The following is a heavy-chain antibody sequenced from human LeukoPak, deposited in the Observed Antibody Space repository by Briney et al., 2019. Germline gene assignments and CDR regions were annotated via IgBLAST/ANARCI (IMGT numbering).Heavy chain of an antibody. J-gene: IGHJ5*02. D-gene: IGHD1-26*01. CDR1: GFTFSSYG. V-gene: IGHV3-33*01. Sequence: GGSLRLSCAASGFTFSSYGMHWVRQAPGKGLEWVAVIWYDGSNKYYADSVKGRFTISRDNSKNTLYLQMNSLRAEDTAVYYCARDLSLTEYSGSYYSWFDPWGQGTLVTVSS. CDR3: ARDLSLTEYSGSYYSWFDP. CDR2: IWYDGSNK.